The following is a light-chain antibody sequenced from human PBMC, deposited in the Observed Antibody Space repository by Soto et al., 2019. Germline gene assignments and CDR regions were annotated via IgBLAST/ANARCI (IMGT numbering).Light chain of an antibody. CDR3: QQRSDWPPT. CDR1: QSVSRF. J-gene: IGKJ1*01. V-gene: IGKV3-11*01. Sequence: EIVLTQSPATLSLSPGERATLSCRASQSVSRFLAWYQQKPGQAPRLLIYDASNRATGIPARSSGSGSGTDFTLTISSLEPEDFAVYYCQQRSDWPPTFGQGTKVEIK. CDR2: DAS.